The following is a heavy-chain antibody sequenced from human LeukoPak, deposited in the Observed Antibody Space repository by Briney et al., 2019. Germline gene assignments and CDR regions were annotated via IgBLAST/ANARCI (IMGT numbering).Heavy chain of an antibody. CDR1: GFTVSSNY. Sequence: GGSLRLSCAASGFTVSSNYLTWVRQAPGKGLEWVSVIYSDGSTYYADSVKGRFTISRDNSKNTLYLQMNSLRAEDTAVYYCSPTVTGQIIDYWGQGTLVTVSS. D-gene: IGHD4-17*01. CDR3: SPTVTGQIIDY. V-gene: IGHV3-53*01. CDR2: IYSDGST. J-gene: IGHJ4*02.